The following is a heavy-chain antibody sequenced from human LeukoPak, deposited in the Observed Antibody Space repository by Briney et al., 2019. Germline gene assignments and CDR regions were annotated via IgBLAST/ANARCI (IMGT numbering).Heavy chain of an antibody. D-gene: IGHD6-19*01. J-gene: IGHJ5*01. CDR3: ARCDNGGWFFDS. CDR1: GGSFSGYS. CDR2: INQSGST. V-gene: IGHV4-34*01. Sequence: SETLSLTCAVSGGSFSGYSWNWIRQSPGKGLEWIGEINQSGSTKYNPSLKSRVTISIDTSKSQFSMRLNSVTAADTALYYCARCDNGGWFFDSWGQGALVTVSS.